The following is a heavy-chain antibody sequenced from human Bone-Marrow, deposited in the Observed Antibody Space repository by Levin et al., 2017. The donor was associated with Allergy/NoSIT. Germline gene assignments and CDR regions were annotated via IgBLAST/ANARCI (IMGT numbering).Heavy chain of an antibody. CDR3: ARDDDTVTVSRSDFDY. Sequence: GASVKVSCKASGYTFTDYYIHWVRQAPGQGLEWMGWINPKSGATDYAQQFQGRVTMTIDTSITTVYMELNRLKSEDTAVYYWARDDDTVTVSRSDFDYWGQGTLVTVSS. CDR1: GYTFTDYY. J-gene: IGHJ4*02. CDR2: INPKSGAT. V-gene: IGHV1-2*02. D-gene: IGHD3-9*01.